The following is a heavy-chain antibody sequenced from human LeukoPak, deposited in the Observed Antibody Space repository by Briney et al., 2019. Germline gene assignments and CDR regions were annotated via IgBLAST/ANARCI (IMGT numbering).Heavy chain of an antibody. CDR2: ISSSGSTI. J-gene: IGHJ6*03. CDR1: GFTFSSYE. Sequence: GGSLRLSCAASGFTFSSYEMNWVRQAPGKGLEWVSYISSSGSTIYYADSVKGRFTISRDNAKNSLYLQMNSLRAEDTAVYYCAGTPMGYSYGYLDYYYYMDVWGKGTTVTISS. V-gene: IGHV3-48*03. D-gene: IGHD5-18*01. CDR3: AGTPMGYSYGYLDYYYYMDV.